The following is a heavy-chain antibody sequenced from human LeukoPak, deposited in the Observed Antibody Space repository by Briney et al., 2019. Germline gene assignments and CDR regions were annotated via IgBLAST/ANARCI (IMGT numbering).Heavy chain of an antibody. CDR3: AREMGVVVVAATPGY. D-gene: IGHD2-15*01. J-gene: IGHJ4*02. CDR2: ISSSSSYI. V-gene: IGHV3-21*01. Sequence: GGSLRLSCAASGFTFSTYWMSWVRQAPGKGLEWVSSISSSSSYIYYADSVKGRFTISRDNAKNSLYLQMNSLRAEDTAVYYCAREMGVVVVAATPGYWGQGTLVTVSS. CDR1: GFTFSTYW.